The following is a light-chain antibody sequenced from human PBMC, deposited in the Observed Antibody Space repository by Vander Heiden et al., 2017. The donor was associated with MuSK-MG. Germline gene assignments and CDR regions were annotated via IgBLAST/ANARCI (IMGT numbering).Light chain of an antibody. CDR3: QQYYSTPWT. J-gene: IGKJ1*01. CDR1: QSVLYSSNNKNY. Sequence: DIVMTQSPDSLAVSLGERATINCKSSQSVLYSSNNKNYLAWYQQKPGQPPKLLIYWASTRESGVPDRFSGSGSGTDSTLTISSLQAEDVAVYYCQQYYSTPWTFGQGTKVENK. CDR2: WAS. V-gene: IGKV4-1*01.